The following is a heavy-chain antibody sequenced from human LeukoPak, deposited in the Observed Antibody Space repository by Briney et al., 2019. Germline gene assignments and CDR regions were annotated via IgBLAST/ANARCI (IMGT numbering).Heavy chain of an antibody. V-gene: IGHV1-46*01. CDR1: VYTFISYF. D-gene: IGHD2-21*02. CDR2: INPSGGST. Sequence: ASEKVSCKASVYTFISYFIHWVRQAPGQGLEWMGIINPSGGSTRHAQKFQGRVTMTRDTSTSTVYMEMSSLRSEDTAVYYCARSGGDAIRPFDYWGQGTLVTVSS. CDR3: ARSGGDAIRPFDY. J-gene: IGHJ4*02.